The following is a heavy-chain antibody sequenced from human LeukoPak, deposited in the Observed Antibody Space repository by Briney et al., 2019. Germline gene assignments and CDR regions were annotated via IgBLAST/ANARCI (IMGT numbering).Heavy chain of an antibody. CDR1: GYTFTSYD. D-gene: IGHD6-13*01. CDR2: MNPNSRNT. Sequence: GASVKVSCKASGYTFTSYDINWVRQATGQGLEWMGWMNPNSRNTGYAQKFQGRITMTRNTSISTAYMELSSLTSEDTAVYYCARIAAAGNRRLSFWGQGTLVTVSS. V-gene: IGHV1-8*01. J-gene: IGHJ4*02. CDR3: ARIAAAGNRRLSF.